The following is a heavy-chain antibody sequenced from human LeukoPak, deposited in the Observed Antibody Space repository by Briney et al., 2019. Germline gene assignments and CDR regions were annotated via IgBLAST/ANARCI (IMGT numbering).Heavy chain of an antibody. D-gene: IGHD1-26*01. CDR2: IWYDGSNK. V-gene: IGHV3-33*01. Sequence: GGSLRLSCAASGFTFSSYGMHWVRQAPGKGLEWVAVIWYDGSNKYYADSVKGRFTISKDNSKNTLYLQMNSLRAEDTAVYYCVRDLGGRSGHWGQGTLVTVSS. CDR1: GFTFSSYG. CDR3: VRDLGGRSGH. J-gene: IGHJ4*02.